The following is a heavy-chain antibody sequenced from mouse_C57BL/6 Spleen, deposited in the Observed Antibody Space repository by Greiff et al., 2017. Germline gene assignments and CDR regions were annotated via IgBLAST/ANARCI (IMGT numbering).Heavy chain of an antibody. D-gene: IGHD1-1*01. CDR2: IYPGSGST. CDR1: GYTFTSYW. Sequence: QVQLQQPGAELVKPGASVKMSCTASGYTFTSYWITWVKQRPGQGLEWIGDIYPGSGSTNYNEKFKSKATLTVDTSSSTAYMQLSSLTSEDSAVYYCAREGFITTVVATNFDVWGTGTTVTVSS. V-gene: IGHV1-55*01. CDR3: AREGFITTVVATNFDV. J-gene: IGHJ1*03.